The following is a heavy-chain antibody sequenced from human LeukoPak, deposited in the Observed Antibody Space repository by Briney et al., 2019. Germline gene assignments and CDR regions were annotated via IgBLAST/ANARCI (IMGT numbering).Heavy chain of an antibody. CDR1: GGSFSGYY. Sequence: SETLSLTCAVYGGSFSGYYWSWIRQPPGKGLEWIGEINHSGSTNYNPSLKSRVTISVDTSKNQFSLKLSSVTAADTAVYYCARGPLYYDSSGYRHWGQGTLVTVSS. J-gene: IGHJ4*02. D-gene: IGHD3-22*01. CDR2: INHSGST. CDR3: ARGPLYYDSSGYRH. V-gene: IGHV4-34*01.